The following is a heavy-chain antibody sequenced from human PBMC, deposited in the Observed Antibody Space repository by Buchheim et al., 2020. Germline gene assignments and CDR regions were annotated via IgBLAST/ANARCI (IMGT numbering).Heavy chain of an antibody. Sequence: QITLKESGPTLVKPTQTLTLTCTFSGFSLSTSGVGVGWIRQPPGKALEWLALIYWDDDKRYSPSLQSTLTITKDTSKNQVVLTMTNMDPVDTARYYCALAVDYDDSSGYQGAFDIWGQGT. CDR2: IYWDDDK. D-gene: IGHD3-22*01. CDR1: GFSLSTSGVG. J-gene: IGHJ3*02. V-gene: IGHV2-5*02. CDR3: ALAVDYDDSSGYQGAFDI.